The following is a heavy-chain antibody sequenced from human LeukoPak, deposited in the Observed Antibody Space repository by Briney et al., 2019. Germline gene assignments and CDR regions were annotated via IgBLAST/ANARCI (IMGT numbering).Heavy chain of an antibody. Sequence: GGSLRLSCAASGFTFSSSAMNWVRQAPGKGLEWVSAISGGGDSTYYADSVKGRFTISRDNSKNTLFLQMNSLRAEDTPVYYCAKDRTYRYFDYWGQGTLVTVSS. D-gene: IGHD3-16*02. CDR1: GFTFSSSA. J-gene: IGHJ4*02. V-gene: IGHV3-23*01. CDR3: AKDRTYRYFDY. CDR2: ISGGGDST.